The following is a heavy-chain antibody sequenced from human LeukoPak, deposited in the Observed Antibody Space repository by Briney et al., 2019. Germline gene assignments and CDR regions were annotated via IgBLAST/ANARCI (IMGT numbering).Heavy chain of an antibody. Sequence: ASVTVSCKASGYTFTSYGISWVRQAPGQGLEWMGWISAYNGNTNYAQKLQGRVTMTTDTSTSTAYMELRSLRSDDTAVYYCAREFYYYDSSGYYFLGAFDIWGQGTMVTVSS. CDR3: AREFYYYDSSGYYFLGAFDI. V-gene: IGHV1-18*01. CDR2: ISAYNGNT. J-gene: IGHJ3*02. D-gene: IGHD3-22*01. CDR1: GYTFTSYG.